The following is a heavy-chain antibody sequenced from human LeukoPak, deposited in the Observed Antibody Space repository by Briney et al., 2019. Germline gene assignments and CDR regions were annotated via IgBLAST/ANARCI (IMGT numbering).Heavy chain of an antibody. J-gene: IGHJ4*02. CDR1: GFTFSSYA. D-gene: IGHD5-18*01. Sequence: GGSLRLSCAASGFTFSSYAMSWVRQAPGKGLEWVSAISGSGGSTYYANSVKGRFTISRDNSKNTLYLQMNSLRAEDTAVYYCAKLCPNTAMARTFVDYWGQGTLVTVSS. CDR2: ISGSGGST. CDR3: AKLCPNTAMARTFVDY. V-gene: IGHV3-23*01.